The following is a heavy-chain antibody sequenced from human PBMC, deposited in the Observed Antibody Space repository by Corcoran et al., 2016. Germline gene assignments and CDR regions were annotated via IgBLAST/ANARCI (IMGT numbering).Heavy chain of an antibody. CDR3: ASLSMYYSGSGNYGYLDY. CDR1: GFSLSTSGMR. J-gene: IGHJ4*01. D-gene: IGHD3-10*01. V-gene: IGHV2-70*04. CDR2: IDWDDDK. Sequence: QVTLKESGPAMAKPTQTLTLTCTFSGFSLSTSGMRVSWIRQPPGKALEWLARIDWDDDKFYNTSLKTRLTISKDTSKNQVVLTMTNMDPVDTATYYCASLSMYYSGSGNYGYLDYWGQGILVTVSS.